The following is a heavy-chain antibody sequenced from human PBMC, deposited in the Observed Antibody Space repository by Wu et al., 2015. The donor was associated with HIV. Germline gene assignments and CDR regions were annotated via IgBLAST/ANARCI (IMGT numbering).Heavy chain of an antibody. D-gene: IGHD6-19*01. CDR2: IIPLFESA. CDR3: ARDIAVAGLLDY. V-gene: IGHV1-69*05. Sequence: VQLVQSGAEMKKPGSSVKLSCKASGGTFSSFSINWVRQAPGQGLEWAGGIIPLFESATYAPRFHGRAKITSDASTSTAYMEVSSLRSEDTAVYYCARDIAVAGLLDYWGQGTLVTVSS. CDR1: GGTFSSFS. J-gene: IGHJ4*02.